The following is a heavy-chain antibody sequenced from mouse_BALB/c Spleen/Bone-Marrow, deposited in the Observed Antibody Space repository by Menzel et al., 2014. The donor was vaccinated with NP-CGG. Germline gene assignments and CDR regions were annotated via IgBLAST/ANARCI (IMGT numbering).Heavy chain of an antibody. D-gene: IGHD2-1*01. Sequence: VQLQQFGPELVKPGASVKVSCKASGYAFTSYNIYWVKQSHGKSLEWIGYIDPYNGDTNYNQKFKAKATLTVDKSSSTAYMHLNSLTSEDSAVYYCASCGNYEAWFAYWGQGTLVTVSA. CDR2: IDPYNGDT. J-gene: IGHJ3*01. CDR3: ASCGNYEAWFAY. CDR1: GYAFTSYN. V-gene: IGHV1S135*01.